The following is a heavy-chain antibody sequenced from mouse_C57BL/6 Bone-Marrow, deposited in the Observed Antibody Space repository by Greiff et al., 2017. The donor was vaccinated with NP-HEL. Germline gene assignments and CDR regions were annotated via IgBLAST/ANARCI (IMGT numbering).Heavy chain of an antibody. CDR1: GYTFTSYW. Sequence: VQLQESGAELVKPGASVKLSCKASGYTFTSYWMHWVKQRPGQGLEWIGMIHPNSGSTNYNEKFKSKATLTVDKSSSTAYMQLSSLTSEDSAVYYCARYSYYYGSSYAMDYWGRGTSVTVSS. CDR3: ARYSYYYGSSYAMDY. V-gene: IGHV1-64*01. D-gene: IGHD1-1*01. CDR2: IHPNSGST. J-gene: IGHJ4*01.